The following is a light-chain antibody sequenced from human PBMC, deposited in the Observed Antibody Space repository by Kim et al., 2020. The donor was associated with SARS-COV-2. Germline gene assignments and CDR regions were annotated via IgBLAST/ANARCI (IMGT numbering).Light chain of an antibody. J-gene: IGLJ2*01. CDR3: QAWDSSTVV. CDR2: QDT. CDR1: NLGDKN. Sequence: VPPGPTARITCCRDNLGDKNACWYQQNPGQSPVLVISQDTKRPSGIPERFSGSNSGNTAPLTISGTQAMDEADYSCQAWDSSTVVFGGGTQLTVL. V-gene: IGLV3-1*01.